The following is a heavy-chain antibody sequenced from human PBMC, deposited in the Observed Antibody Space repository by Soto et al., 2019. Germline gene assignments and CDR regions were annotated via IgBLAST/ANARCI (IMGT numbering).Heavy chain of an antibody. CDR1: GFTFSTYE. D-gene: IGHD3-10*01. CDR2: ISRSGSTR. V-gene: IGHV3-48*03. J-gene: IGHJ6*02. Sequence: ESGGGLVQPGGSLRLSCAVSGFTFSTYEMIWVRQAPGKGLEWVSDISRSGSTRYYADSVKGRFTISRDNAKNSLYLQMNSLRAEDTAVYYCARGDYYGSGSTYGMDVWGQGTTVTVSS. CDR3: ARGDYYGSGSTYGMDV.